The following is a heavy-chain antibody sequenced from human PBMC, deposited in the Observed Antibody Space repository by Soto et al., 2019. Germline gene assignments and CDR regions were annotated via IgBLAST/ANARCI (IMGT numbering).Heavy chain of an antibody. CDR1: GESLSGYY. CDR3: ARLGLERQSY. Sequence: QVQLQQWGAELLKPSETLSLTCALYGESLSGYYWSWIRQPPGKGLEWIGEINHSGSTHYNPSLKSRVTISLDTSKNQCSLKLTSVTAADTAVYYCARLGLERQSYRGRGTLVTVSS. CDR2: INHSGST. D-gene: IGHD1-1*01. V-gene: IGHV4-34*01. J-gene: IGHJ4*02.